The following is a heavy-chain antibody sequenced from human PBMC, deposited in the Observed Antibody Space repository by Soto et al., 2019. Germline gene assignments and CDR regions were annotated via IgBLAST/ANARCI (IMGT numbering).Heavy chain of an antibody. V-gene: IGHV4-39*01. Sequence: SETLSLTCTVSYGSISVSNVFWGWVRQPPGKGLEWIGNIDYSGTAYFNPSLGTRVTMSVDTSKNQFSLKVRSVTAADTAVYYCARRVMGSSWCFDYWGQGSLVTVSS. CDR3: ARRVMGSSWCFDY. CDR1: YGSISVSNVF. CDR2: IDYSGTA. J-gene: IGHJ4*02. D-gene: IGHD6-13*01.